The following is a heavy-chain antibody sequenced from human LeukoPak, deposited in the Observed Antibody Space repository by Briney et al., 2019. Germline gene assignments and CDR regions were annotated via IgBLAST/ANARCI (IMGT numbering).Heavy chain of an antibody. J-gene: IGHJ4*02. V-gene: IGHV3-30*04. CDR1: GFTFSSYA. Sequence: PGRSLRLSCAASGFTFSSYAMHWVRQAPGKGLEWVAVISYDGSNKYYADSVKGRFTISRDNSKNTLYLQMNSLRAEDTAVYYCARVTRYYFDYWGQATLVTVSS. D-gene: IGHD2-2*01. CDR2: ISYDGSNK. CDR3: ARVTRYYFDY.